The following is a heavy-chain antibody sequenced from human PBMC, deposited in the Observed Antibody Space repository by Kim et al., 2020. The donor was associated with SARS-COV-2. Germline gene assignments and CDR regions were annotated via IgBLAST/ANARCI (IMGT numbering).Heavy chain of an antibody. CDR3: ARGSYSSSWYGVRHWFDP. Sequence: SETLSLTCAVYGGSSSGYYWNWIRQPPGKGLEWIGEINHSGSTNYNPSLKSRVTISVDTSKNQFSLKLSSVTAADTAVYYCARGSYSSSWYGVRHWFDPWGQGTLVTVSS. V-gene: IGHV4-34*01. CDR2: INHSGST. CDR1: GGSSSGYY. D-gene: IGHD6-13*01. J-gene: IGHJ5*02.